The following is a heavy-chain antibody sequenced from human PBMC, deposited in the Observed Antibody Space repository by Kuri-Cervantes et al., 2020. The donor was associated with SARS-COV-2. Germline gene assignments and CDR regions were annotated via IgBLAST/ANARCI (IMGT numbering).Heavy chain of an antibody. CDR2: INPDGGYT. V-gene: IGHV3-74*01. J-gene: IGHJ4*02. CDR3: VRDGDHWNFDY. CDR1: GFTFSGHW. D-gene: IGHD1-1*01. Sequence: GESLKISCAASGFTFSGHWIHWVRQAPGKGLVWVSRINPDGGYTNNADSVKGRFTLSGDNAKNMLFLQMNSLRAEDTAVYYCVRDGDHWNFDYWGQGNLVNISS.